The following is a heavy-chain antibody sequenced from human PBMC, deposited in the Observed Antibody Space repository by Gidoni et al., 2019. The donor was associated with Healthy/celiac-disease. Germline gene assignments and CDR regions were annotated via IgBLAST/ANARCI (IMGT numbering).Heavy chain of an antibody. J-gene: IGHJ6*02. Sequence: EVQLLESGGGLVQPGGSLRLSCAASGFTFSSYAMSWVRQAAGKGLEWVSAISGSGGSTHYADSVKGRFTISRDNSKNTLYLQMNSLSAEDTAVYYCAKDMEYYYDSSGGGMDVWGQGTTVTVSS. CDR1: GFTFSSYA. V-gene: IGHV3-23*01. D-gene: IGHD3-22*01. CDR3: AKDMEYYYDSSGGGMDV. CDR2: ISGSGGST.